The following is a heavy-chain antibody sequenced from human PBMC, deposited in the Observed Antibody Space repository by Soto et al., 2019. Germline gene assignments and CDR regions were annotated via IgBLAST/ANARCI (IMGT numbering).Heavy chain of an antibody. J-gene: IGHJ1*01. CDR2: IYYRGTT. CDR1: GGSFSSTSYY. V-gene: IGHV4-39*01. CDR3: AITLSFNHFQH. Sequence: SETLSLTCTVSGGSFSSTSYYWGWIRQPPGKGLEWIGSIYYRGTTYYNPSLKSRVTISVDTSKKQFSPKLSSVTAADTAVYYCAITLSFNHFQHWGQGTLVTVSS.